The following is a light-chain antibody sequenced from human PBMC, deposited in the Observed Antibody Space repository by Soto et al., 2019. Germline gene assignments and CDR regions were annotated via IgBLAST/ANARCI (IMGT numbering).Light chain of an antibody. CDR1: QSISPY. Sequence: DIQMTQSPSTLSASVGDRVTITCRTSQSISPYLAWYQQKPGKAPKLLIYKASSLESGVPSRFSGSGSGTEFTLTISSLQPDDFATYYCQQYNGFSTWTFGQGTKVDI. CDR3: QQYNGFSTWT. J-gene: IGKJ1*01. V-gene: IGKV1-5*03. CDR2: KAS.